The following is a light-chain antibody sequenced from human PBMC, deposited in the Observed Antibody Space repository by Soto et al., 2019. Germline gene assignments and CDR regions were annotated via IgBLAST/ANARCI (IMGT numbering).Light chain of an antibody. J-gene: IGLJ2*01. Sequence: QSALTQPRSVSGSPGQSVTISCTGTSSDVGGHNYVSWYQQHPGKAPKLMIYDVSKRPSGVPDRFSGSKSGNTASLTISGLQAEDEADYYCCSYAGSFVVFGGGTKVTVL. CDR3: CSYAGSFVV. V-gene: IGLV2-11*01. CDR2: DVS. CDR1: SSDVGGHNY.